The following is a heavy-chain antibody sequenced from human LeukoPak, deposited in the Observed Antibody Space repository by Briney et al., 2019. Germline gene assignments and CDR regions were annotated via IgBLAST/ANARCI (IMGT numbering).Heavy chain of an antibody. J-gene: IGHJ4*02. CDR2: ISGSGGST. D-gene: IGHD3-22*01. CDR1: GFTFSSYA. CDR3: AKVHYYYDSSGQSSGLDY. Sequence: GGSLRLSCAASGFTFSSYAMSWVRQAPGKGLEWVSAISGSGGSTYHADSVKGRFTISRDNSKNTLYLQMNSLRAEDTAVYYCAKVHYYYDSSGQSSGLDYWGQGTLVTVSS. V-gene: IGHV3-23*01.